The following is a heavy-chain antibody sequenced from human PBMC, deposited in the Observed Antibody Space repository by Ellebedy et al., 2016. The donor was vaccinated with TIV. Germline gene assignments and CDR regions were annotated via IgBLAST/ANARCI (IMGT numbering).Heavy chain of an antibody. D-gene: IGHD1-26*01. Sequence: GESLKISCAASGFTFSDYYMSWIRQAPGKGLEWVSYISYSSTYTNYADSVKGRFTISRDNAKNSLYLQMNSLRAEDTAVYYCARGQIVGAVELDYWGQGTLVTVSS. J-gene: IGHJ4*02. V-gene: IGHV3-11*05. CDR3: ARGQIVGAVELDY. CDR1: GFTFSDYY. CDR2: ISYSSTYT.